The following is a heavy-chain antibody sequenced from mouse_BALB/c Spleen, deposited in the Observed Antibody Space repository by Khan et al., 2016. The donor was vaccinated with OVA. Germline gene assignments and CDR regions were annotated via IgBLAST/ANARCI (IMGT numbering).Heavy chain of an antibody. CDR3: AKTYDGYRQAWFAY. CDR2: ISDGGSYT. CDR1: GFTFSDYY. D-gene: IGHD2-3*01. V-gene: IGHV5-4*02. Sequence: EVQLVESGGGLVKPGGSLKLSCAASGFTFSDYYMYWVRQTPEKRLEWVATISDGGSYTYYPDSVKGRFTISSDNANNNLYMQMSSLKSEDTAMYYSAKTYDGYRQAWFAYWGQGTLVTVSA. J-gene: IGHJ3*01.